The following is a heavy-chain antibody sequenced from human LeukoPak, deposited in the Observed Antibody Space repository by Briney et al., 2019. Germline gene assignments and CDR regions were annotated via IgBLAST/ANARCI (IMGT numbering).Heavy chain of an antibody. V-gene: IGHV4-30-4*08. CDR3: ARDLVISGSPDYFDH. J-gene: IGHJ4*02. Sequence: SETLSLTCTVSGGSISSGDYYWSWIRQPPGKGLEWIGYIYYSGSTYYNPSLKSRVTISVDTSKNQFSLKLSSVTAADTAVYYCARDLVISGSPDYFDHWGQGTLVTVSS. CDR1: GGSISSGDYY. D-gene: IGHD1-14*01. CDR2: IYYSGST.